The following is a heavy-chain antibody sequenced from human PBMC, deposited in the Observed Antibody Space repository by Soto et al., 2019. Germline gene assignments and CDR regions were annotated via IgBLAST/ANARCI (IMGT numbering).Heavy chain of an antibody. CDR3: ARGPPHHY. CDR2: ICHSGNT. J-gene: IGHJ4*02. CDR1: GGSVSSGGYS. V-gene: IGHV4-30-2*01. Sequence: TLSLTCAVSGGSVSSGGYSWSWIRQPPGKGLEWIGYICHSGNTYYNPSLKSRVTISVDWSKNQFSLTLSSVTAADTAVYYCARGPPHHYWGQGTLVTVSS.